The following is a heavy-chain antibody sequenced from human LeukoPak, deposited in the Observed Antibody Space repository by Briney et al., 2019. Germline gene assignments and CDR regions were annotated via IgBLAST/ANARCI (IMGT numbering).Heavy chain of an antibody. V-gene: IGHV4-59*02. CDR2: ISNSGST. J-gene: IGHJ6*03. Sequence: SETLSLTCTVSGGAVTSHYWTWIRQSPVKGLEWIGDISNSGSTSYNPSLKSRVTVSIDTSKNQFSLKLSSVTAADTAVYYCGRDALVGYFSYYYMDVWGKGTTVTVSS. CDR1: GGAVTSHY. D-gene: IGHD2-15*01. CDR3: GRDALVGYFSYYYMDV.